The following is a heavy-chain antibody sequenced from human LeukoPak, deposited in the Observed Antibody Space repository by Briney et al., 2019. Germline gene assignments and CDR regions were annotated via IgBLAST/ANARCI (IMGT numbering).Heavy chain of an antibody. CDR2: ISGSGPST. D-gene: IGHD5-12*01. Sequence: GGSLRLSCAASGFTFSNAWMSWVRQAPGKGLEWVSAISGSGPSTYYSDSVKGRFTISRDDSKKTLSLQMNSLKAEDTAVYFCAKEYIGAGYDAFDLWGQGTMVTVSS. CDR1: GFTFSNAW. V-gene: IGHV3-23*01. J-gene: IGHJ3*01. CDR3: AKEYIGAGYDAFDL.